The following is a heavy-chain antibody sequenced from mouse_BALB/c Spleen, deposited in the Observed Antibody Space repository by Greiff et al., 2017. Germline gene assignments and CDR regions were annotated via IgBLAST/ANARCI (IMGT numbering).Heavy chain of an antibody. D-gene: IGHD2-10*01. CDR1: GFTFSSFG. CDR2: ISSGSSTI. V-gene: IGHV5-17*02. CDR3: ARPAYPYAMDY. Sequence: EVKLMESGGGLVQPGGSRKLSCAASGFTFSSFGMHWVRQAPEKGLEWVAYISSGSSTIYYADTVKGRFTISRDNPKNTLFLQMTSLRSEATAMCYCARPAYPYAMDYGGQGTADTVSS. J-gene: IGHJ4*01.